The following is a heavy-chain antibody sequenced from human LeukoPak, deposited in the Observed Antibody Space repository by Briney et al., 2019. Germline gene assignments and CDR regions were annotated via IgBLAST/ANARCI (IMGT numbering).Heavy chain of an antibody. J-gene: IGHJ3*02. V-gene: IGHV3-21*01. Sequence: GGSLRLSCAASGFTFSRYSMNWVRQAPGKGLEWVSSISGSSSYIYCADSVKGRFTISRHNAKNSLYLQMNSLRAEDTAVYYCARVSAGVIGMKDVFDIWGQGTMVTVSS. CDR2: ISGSSSYI. D-gene: IGHD3-16*02. CDR3: ARVSAGVIGMKDVFDI. CDR1: GFTFSRYS.